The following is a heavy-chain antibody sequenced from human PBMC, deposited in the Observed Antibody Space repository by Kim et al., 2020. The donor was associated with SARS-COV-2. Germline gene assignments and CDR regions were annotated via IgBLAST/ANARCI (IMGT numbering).Heavy chain of an antibody. CDR2: ISSSGSTI. CDR3: ARVDDSSGYYVGGLDY. Sequence: GGSLRLSCAASGFTFSSYEMNWVRQAPGKGLEWVSYISSSGSTIYYADSVKGRFTISRDNAKNSLYLQMNSLRAEDTAVYYCARVDDSSGYYVGGLDYWGQGTLVTVSS. J-gene: IGHJ4*02. D-gene: IGHD3-22*01. CDR1: GFTFSSYE. V-gene: IGHV3-48*03.